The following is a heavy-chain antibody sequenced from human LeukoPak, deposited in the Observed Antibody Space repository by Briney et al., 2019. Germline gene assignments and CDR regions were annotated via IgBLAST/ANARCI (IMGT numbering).Heavy chain of an antibody. CDR3: ARGRRRTSITMIQTTAAAFDI. CDR1: GGSFSGYY. CDR2: INHSGST. J-gene: IGHJ3*02. Sequence: KPSETLSLTCAVYGGSFSGYYWSWIRQPPGKGLEWIGEINHSGSTNYNLSLKSRVTQSVDTSKNQFSLKLSSVTAADTAVYYCARGRRRTSITMIQTTAAAFDIWGQGTMVTVSS. D-gene: IGHD3-22*01. V-gene: IGHV4-34*01.